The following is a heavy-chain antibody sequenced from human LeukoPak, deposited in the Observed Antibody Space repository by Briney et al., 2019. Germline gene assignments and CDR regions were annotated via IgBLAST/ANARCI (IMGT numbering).Heavy chain of an antibody. CDR1: GYTLTELS. CDR3: ATGLYCSGGSCYSVSPHNWFDP. J-gene: IGHJ5*02. V-gene: IGHV1-24*01. CDR2: FDPEDGET. Sequence: ASVKVSCKVSGYTLTELSMHWVRQAPGKGLEWMGGFDPEDGETIYAQKFQGRVTMTEDTSTDTAYMELSSLRSEDTAVYYCATGLYCSGGSCYSVSPHNWFDPWGQGTLVTVSS. D-gene: IGHD2-15*01.